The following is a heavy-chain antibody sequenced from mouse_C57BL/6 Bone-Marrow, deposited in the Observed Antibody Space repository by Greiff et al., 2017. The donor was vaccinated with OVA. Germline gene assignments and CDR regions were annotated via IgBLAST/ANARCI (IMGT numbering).Heavy chain of an antibody. D-gene: IGHD1-1*01. V-gene: IGHV1-80*01. Sequence: QVHVKQSGAELVKPGASVKISCKASGYAFSSYWMNWVKQRPGKGLEWIGQIYPGDGDTNYNGKFKGKATLTADKSSSTAYMQLSSLTSEDSAVYFCARRDGSSYRYFDVWGTGTTVTVSS. J-gene: IGHJ1*03. CDR1: GYAFSSYW. CDR3: ARRDGSSYRYFDV. CDR2: IYPGDGDT.